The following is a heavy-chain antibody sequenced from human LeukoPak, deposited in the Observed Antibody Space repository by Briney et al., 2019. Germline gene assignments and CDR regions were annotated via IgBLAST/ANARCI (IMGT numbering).Heavy chain of an antibody. Sequence: PGGSLRLSCTASGFTFSSYSMSWVRQAPGKGLEWVALIRFDGANKYYADSVKGRFTVSRDNSKNTLYLQMNSLRAEDTAVYYCAREGIAFDYWGQGTLVTVSS. CDR3: AREGIAFDY. CDR2: IRFDGANK. CDR1: GFTFSSYS. D-gene: IGHD6-13*01. J-gene: IGHJ4*02. V-gene: IGHV3-30*02.